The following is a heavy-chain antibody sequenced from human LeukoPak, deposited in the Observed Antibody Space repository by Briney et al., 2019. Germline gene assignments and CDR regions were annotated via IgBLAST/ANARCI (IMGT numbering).Heavy chain of an antibody. V-gene: IGHV1-18*01. J-gene: IGHJ5*01. D-gene: IGHD2-2*01. Sequence: ASVKVSCKASGYTFISYGLNWVRQAPGRGLEWMGWISTYNGNTHSAEKFQGRVTMTTDTSTSTAYMELRSLTSDDTAVYYCARIDCSSTSCYGNSVDTWGHGTLVTVSS. CDR2: ISTYNGNT. CDR3: ARIDCSSTSCYGNSVDT. CDR1: GYTFISYG.